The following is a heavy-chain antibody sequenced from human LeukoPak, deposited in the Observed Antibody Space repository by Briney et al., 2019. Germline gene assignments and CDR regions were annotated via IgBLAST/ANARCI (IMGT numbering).Heavy chain of an antibody. D-gene: IGHD3-10*01. V-gene: IGHV3-7*04. CDR3: ARGRVVRGVIISVRHYFDY. Sequence: GGSLRLSCAASGFTFSNYEMNWVRQAPGKGLEWVANIKQDGSEKYYVDSVKGRFTISRDNAKNSLYLQMNSLRAEDTAVYYCARGRVVRGVIISVRHYFDYWGQGTLVTVSS. J-gene: IGHJ4*02. CDR2: IKQDGSEK. CDR1: GFTFSNYE.